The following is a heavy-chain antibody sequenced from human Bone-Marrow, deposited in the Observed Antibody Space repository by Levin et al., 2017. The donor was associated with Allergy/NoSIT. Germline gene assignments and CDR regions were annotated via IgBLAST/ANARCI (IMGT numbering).Heavy chain of an antibody. CDR3: ARGIRVAVAGSYFDY. D-gene: IGHD6-19*01. CDR2: IWYDGSNK. J-gene: IGHJ4*02. Sequence: GESLKISCAASRFTFSSFGMHWVRQAPGKGLEWVATIWYDGSNKFYADSVKGRFTISRDNSRNTLYLQMNSLRAEDTALYYCARGIRVAVAGSYFDYWGQGTLLTVSS. V-gene: IGHV3-33*01. CDR1: RFTFSSFG.